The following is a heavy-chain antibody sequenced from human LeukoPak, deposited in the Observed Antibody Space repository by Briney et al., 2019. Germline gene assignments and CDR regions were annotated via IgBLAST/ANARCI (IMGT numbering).Heavy chain of an antibody. CDR3: AKDPLLTYYYDSSGFYFDY. Sequence: GGSLRLSCAAYGFTFSSYAMSWVRQAPGKGLEWVSTISGNDDTTSYSDSVKGRFTISRDNSKNTLYLQMNSLRVEDTAVYYCAKDPLLTYYYDSSGFYFDYWGQGTLVTVSS. CDR2: ISGNDDTT. J-gene: IGHJ4*02. V-gene: IGHV3-23*01. CDR1: GFTFSSYA. D-gene: IGHD3-22*01.